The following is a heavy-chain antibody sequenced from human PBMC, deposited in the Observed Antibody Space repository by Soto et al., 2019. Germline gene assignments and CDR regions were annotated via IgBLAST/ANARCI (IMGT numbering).Heavy chain of an antibody. CDR2: IIPILGTA. CDR1: GGTFSSSA. D-gene: IGHD7-27*01. J-gene: IGHJ4*02. Sequence: SVKVSCKASGGTFSSSAISWVRQAPGQGLEWMGGIIPILGTANYAQKFQGRVTITADESTSTAYMELSSLRSEDTAVYYCARDRSGANFDYWGQGTLVTVSS. CDR3: ARDRSGANFDY. V-gene: IGHV1-69*13.